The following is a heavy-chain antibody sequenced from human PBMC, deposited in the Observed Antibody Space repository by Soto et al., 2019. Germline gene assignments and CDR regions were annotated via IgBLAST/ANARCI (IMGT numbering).Heavy chain of an antibody. CDR1: GYTLTSYY. D-gene: IGHD4-17*01. J-gene: IGHJ4*02. V-gene: IGHV1-46*01. CDR3: ARDQGPHDYGGNSVPPIFDY. CDR2: INPSGGST. Sequence: ASVKVSCKASGYTLTSYYMHWVRQAPGQGLEWMGIINPSGGSTSYAQKFQGRVTMTRDTSTSTVYMELSSLRSEDTAVYYCARDQGPHDYGGNSVPPIFDYWGQGTLVTVSS.